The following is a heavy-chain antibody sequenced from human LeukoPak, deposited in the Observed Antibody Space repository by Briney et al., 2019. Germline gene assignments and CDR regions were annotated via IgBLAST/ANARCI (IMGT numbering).Heavy chain of an antibody. CDR2: IYTSGST. CDR1: GGSISSYY. Sequence: SETLSLTCTVSGGSISSYYWSWVRQPAGKGLEWIGRIYTSGSTNYNPSLKSRVTMSVDTSKNQFSLKLSSVTAADTAVYYCARVPNTRRYCSSTSCYIGDAFDIWGQGTMVTVSS. V-gene: IGHV4-4*07. J-gene: IGHJ3*02. CDR3: ARVPNTRRYCSSTSCYIGDAFDI. D-gene: IGHD2-2*02.